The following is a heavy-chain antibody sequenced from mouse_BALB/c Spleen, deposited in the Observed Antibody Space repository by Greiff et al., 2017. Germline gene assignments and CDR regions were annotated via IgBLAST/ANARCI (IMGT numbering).Heavy chain of an antibody. J-gene: IGHJ4*01. CDR2: ISNGGGST. D-gene: IGHD3-2*01. V-gene: IGHV5-12-2*01. CDR3: ARQGQLGLNYYAMDY. Sequence: EVMLVESGGGLVQPGGSLKLSCAASGFTFSSYTMSWVRQTPEKRLEWVAYISNGGGSTYYPDTVKGRFTISRDNAKNTLYLQMSSLKSEDTAMYYCARQGQLGLNYYAMDYWGQGTSVTVSS. CDR1: GFTFSSYT.